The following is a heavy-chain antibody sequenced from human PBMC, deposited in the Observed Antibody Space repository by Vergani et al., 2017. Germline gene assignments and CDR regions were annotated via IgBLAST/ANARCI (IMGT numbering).Heavy chain of an antibody. CDR2: ISSSSSYT. J-gene: IGHJ4*02. D-gene: IGHD3-10*01. Sequence: QVQLVESGGGLVKPGGSLRLSCAASGFTFSDYYMSWIRQAPGKGLEWVSYISSSSSYTNYADSVKGRFTISRDNAKNSLYLQMNSLRAEDTAVYYCARTSSYGSRSYYRSFDYWGQGTLVTVSS. V-gene: IGHV3-11*05. CDR1: GFTFSDYY. CDR3: ARTSSYGSRSYYRSFDY.